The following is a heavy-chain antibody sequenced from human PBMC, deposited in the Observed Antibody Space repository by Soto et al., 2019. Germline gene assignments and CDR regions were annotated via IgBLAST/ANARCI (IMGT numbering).Heavy chain of an antibody. V-gene: IGHV4-4*07. J-gene: IGHJ5*02. D-gene: IGHD3-22*01. CDR1: GGAITSYY. CDR3: ARDEYYDSNNWFDH. Sequence: SETLSFTCTVSGGAITSYYWSWIRQPVGEGLQWIGRVHSTGSTNYNPSLRSRVTMSVDTSQNQFFLRLSSVTAADTAVYYCARDEYYDSNNWFDHWGQGILVTVSS. CDR2: VHSTGST.